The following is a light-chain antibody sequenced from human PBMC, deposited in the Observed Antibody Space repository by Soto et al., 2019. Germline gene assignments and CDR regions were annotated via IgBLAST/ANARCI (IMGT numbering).Light chain of an antibody. CDR1: QMLLHITGETF. V-gene: IGKV2D-29*02. J-gene: IGKJ5*01. Sequence: DVVMTQTPLSLSVAPGQPASISCDAIQMLLHITGETFLFWYLQKPGQSPQLLIYEVSTRVSGVPDRFSGSGSGTDFTLEISRVETDDVGIYYCMQSTQLPPTFGQGTRLEI. CDR2: EVS. CDR3: MQSTQLPPT.